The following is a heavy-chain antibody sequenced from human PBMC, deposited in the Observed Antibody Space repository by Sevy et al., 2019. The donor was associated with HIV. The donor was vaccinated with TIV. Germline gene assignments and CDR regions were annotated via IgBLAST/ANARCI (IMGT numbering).Heavy chain of an antibody. V-gene: IGHV3-9*03. Sequence: GGSLRRSCAASGFTFDEYAMHWVRQAPGKGLEWVAGISSKSGSIGYVDSVKGRFNISGDNAKNSLYLQMNSLRGEDMALYYCFKVAFTYYDSRGRMDVWGQGTTVTVS. J-gene: IGHJ6*02. D-gene: IGHD3-22*01. CDR3: FKVAFTYYDSRGRMDV. CDR1: GFTFDEYA. CDR2: ISSKSGSI.